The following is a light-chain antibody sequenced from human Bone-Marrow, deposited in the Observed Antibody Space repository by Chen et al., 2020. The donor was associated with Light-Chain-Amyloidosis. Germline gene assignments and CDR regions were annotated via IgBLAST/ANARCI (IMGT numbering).Light chain of an antibody. V-gene: IGLV1-47*01. CDR2: RND. CDR3: SAWDDSLSGHWV. CDR1: NSNIGSNY. Sequence: QSVLTQPPSASGTPGQRVTISGSGSNSNIGSNYVYWYQQVPGTAPKLLIYRNDHRPSGVPDRFSGSKSGTSASLAISGLRSDDEADYYCSAWDDSLSGHWVFGGGTKLTVL. J-gene: IGLJ3*02.